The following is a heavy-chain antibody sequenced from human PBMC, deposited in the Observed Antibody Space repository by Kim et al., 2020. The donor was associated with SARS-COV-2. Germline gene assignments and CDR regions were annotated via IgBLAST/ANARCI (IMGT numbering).Heavy chain of an antibody. V-gene: IGHV3-30*04. CDR1: GFTFSTYA. J-gene: IGHJ4*02. CDR2: ISNDGRND. Sequence: GGSLRLSCAASGFTFSTYAMHWVRQAPGKGLEWVALISNDGRNDYYADSVKGRFTISRDNSKSTLYLQMNSLRPEDTAVYYCASGPYPLLGGYWGQGTLVTVSS. CDR3: ASGPYPLLGGY. D-gene: IGHD3-16*01.